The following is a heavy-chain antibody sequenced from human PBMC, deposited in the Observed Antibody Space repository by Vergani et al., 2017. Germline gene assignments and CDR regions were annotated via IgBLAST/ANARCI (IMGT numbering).Heavy chain of an antibody. V-gene: IGHV5-51*01. CDR2: IYPGDSDT. CDR1: GYSFTSYW. D-gene: IGHD5-18*01. Sequence: EVQLVQSGAEVKKPGESLKISCKGSGYSFTSYWIGWVRQMPGKGLEWMGIIYPGDSDTRYSPSFQGQVTISADKSISTAYLQWSSLKASDTAMYYCARHRRGYSYDVAAFDIWGQGTMVTVSS. J-gene: IGHJ3*02. CDR3: ARHRRGYSYDVAAFDI.